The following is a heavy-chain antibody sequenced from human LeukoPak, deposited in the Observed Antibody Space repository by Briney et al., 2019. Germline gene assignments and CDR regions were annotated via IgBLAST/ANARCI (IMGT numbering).Heavy chain of an antibody. D-gene: IGHD3-22*01. CDR1: GGSISSYY. Sequence: PSETLSLTCTVSGGSISSYYWSWIRQPPGKGLEWIGYIYYSGSTNYNPSLKSRVTISVDTSKNQFSLKLSSVTAADTAVYYCASGYYYDSSGFDYWGQGTLVTVSS. V-gene: IGHV4-59*01. CDR3: ASGYYYDSSGFDY. J-gene: IGHJ4*02. CDR2: IYYSGST.